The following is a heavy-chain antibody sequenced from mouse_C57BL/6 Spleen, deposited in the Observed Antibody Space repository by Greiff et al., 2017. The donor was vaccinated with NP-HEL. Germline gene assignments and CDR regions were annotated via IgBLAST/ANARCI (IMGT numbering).Heavy chain of an antibody. CDR3: AREDY. CDR2: ISDGGSYT. Sequence: EVHLVESGGGLVKPGGSLKLSCAASGFTFSSYAMSWVRQTPEQRLEWVATISDGGSYTYYPDNVKGRFTISRDNAKNNLYLQVSHLKSEDTAMYYCAREDYWGQGTTLTVSS. CDR1: GFTFSSYA. V-gene: IGHV5-4*01. J-gene: IGHJ2*01.